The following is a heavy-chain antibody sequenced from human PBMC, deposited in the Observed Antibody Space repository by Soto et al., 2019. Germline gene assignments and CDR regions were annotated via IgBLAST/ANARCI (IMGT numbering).Heavy chain of an antibody. CDR1: GFTFSSYG. CDR3: ANQGLWYYYYGMDV. Sequence: QVQLVESGGGVVQPGRSLRLSCAASGFTFSSYGMHWVRQAPGKGLEWVAVISYDGSNKYYADSVKGRFTISRDNSKNTLYLQINSLRAEDTAVYYCANQGLWYYYYGMDVWGPGTTVTVSS. V-gene: IGHV3-30*18. CDR2: ISYDGSNK. J-gene: IGHJ6*02. D-gene: IGHD2-21*01.